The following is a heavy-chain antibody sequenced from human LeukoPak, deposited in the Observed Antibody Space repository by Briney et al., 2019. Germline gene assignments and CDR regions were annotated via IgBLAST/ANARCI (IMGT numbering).Heavy chain of an antibody. Sequence: SETLSLTCTVSGGSISSYYWSWIRQPPGKGLEWIGYIYYSGSTNYNPSLMSRVTISVDTSKNQFSLKLSSVTAADTAVYYCARLDTQGGYSSSWRFDYWGQGTLVTVSS. J-gene: IGHJ4*02. D-gene: IGHD6-13*01. V-gene: IGHV4-59*08. CDR1: GGSISSYY. CDR3: ARLDTQGGYSSSWRFDY. CDR2: IYYSGST.